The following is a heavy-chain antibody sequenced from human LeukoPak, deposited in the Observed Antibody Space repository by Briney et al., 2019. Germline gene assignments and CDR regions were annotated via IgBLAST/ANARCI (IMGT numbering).Heavy chain of an antibody. D-gene: IGHD3-3*01. CDR3: AREAYYDFWSGYYGYFDY. J-gene: IGHJ4*02. V-gene: IGHV4-39*07. CDR2: IYYSGST. Sequence: SETLSLTCTVSGGSISSSSYYWGWIRQPPGKGLEWIGNIYYSGSTSYNPPLKSRVTISVDTSKNQFSLKLSSVTAADTAVYYCAREAYYDFWSGYYGYFDYWGQGTLVTVSS. CDR1: GGSISSSSYY.